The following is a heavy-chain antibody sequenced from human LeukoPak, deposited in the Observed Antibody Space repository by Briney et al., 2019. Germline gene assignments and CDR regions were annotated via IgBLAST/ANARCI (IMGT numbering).Heavy chain of an antibody. J-gene: IGHJ4*02. CDR1: GGTFSSYA. D-gene: IGHD1-26*01. Sequence: GASVKVFCKASGGTFSSYAISWVRQAPGQGLEWMGGIIPIFGTANYAQKFQGRVTITADESTSTAYMELSSLRSEDTAVYYCARYRGTWEDAGVFDYWGQGTLVTVSS. CDR3: ARYRGTWEDAGVFDY. V-gene: IGHV1-69*13. CDR2: IIPIFGTA.